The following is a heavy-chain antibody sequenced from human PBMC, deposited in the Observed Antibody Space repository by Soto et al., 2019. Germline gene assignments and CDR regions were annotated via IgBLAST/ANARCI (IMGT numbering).Heavy chain of an antibody. J-gene: IGHJ6*02. CDR3: AAAWIQLWPTRPYGLDV. CDR2: SVVGSGNT. CDR1: GFTFTSSA. D-gene: IGHD5-18*01. Sequence: QMQLVQSGPEVKKPGTSVQVSCKASGFTFTSSAVKCVRQARGQRLEWIGWSVVGSGNTNYAQKFQERVTITRDMSASTAYMELSSLRSEDTAVYYCAAAWIQLWPTRPYGLDVWGQGTTVTVSS. V-gene: IGHV1-58*01.